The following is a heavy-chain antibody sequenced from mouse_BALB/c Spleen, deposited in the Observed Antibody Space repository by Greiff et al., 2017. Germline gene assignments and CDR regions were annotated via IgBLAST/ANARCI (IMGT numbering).Heavy chain of an antibody. CDR3: ASSTAAWFAY. V-gene: IGHV1S135*01. CDR2: IDPFNGGT. Sequence: LVESGPELMKPGASVKISCKASGYSFTSYYMHWVKQSHGKSLEWIGYIDPFNGGTSYNQKFKGKATLTVDKSSSTAYMHLSSLTSEDSAVYYCASSTAAWFAYWGQGTLVTVSA. J-gene: IGHJ3*01. D-gene: IGHD4-1*02. CDR1: GYSFTSYY.